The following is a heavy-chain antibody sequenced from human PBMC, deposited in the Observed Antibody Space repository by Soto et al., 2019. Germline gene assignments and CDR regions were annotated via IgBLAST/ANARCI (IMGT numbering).Heavy chain of an antibody. J-gene: IGHJ4*02. V-gene: IGHV3-48*02. D-gene: IGHD2-21*02. CDR2: ISSTYEI. Sequence: PGGSLRLSCVVSGFTFSSNHLNWVRQAPGKGLEWISYISSTYEIWYADSVKGRFTISRDNGRNSLFLQMSSLRDEDTAVYYCARDRDWAFDYWGLGTLVTVSS. CDR1: GFTFSSNH. CDR3: ARDRDWAFDY.